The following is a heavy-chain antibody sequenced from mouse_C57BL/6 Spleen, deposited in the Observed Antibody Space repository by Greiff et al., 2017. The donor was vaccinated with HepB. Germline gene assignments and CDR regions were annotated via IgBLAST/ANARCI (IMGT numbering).Heavy chain of an antibody. D-gene: IGHD2-13*01. CDR1: GFTFSDYY. J-gene: IGHJ4*01. CDR3: ASQGTTDSYPMRY. Sequence: EVQVVESEGGLVQPGSSMKLSCTASGFTFSDYYMAWVRQVPEKGLEWVANINYDGSSTYYLDSLKSRFIISRDNAKNILYLQMSSLKSEATATYYCASQGTTDSYPMRYSAQRTPSTISS. CDR2: INYDGSST. V-gene: IGHV5-16*01.